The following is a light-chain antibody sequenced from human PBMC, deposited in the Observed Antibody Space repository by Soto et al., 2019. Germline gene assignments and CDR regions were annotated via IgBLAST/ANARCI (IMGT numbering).Light chain of an antibody. V-gene: IGKV1-12*01. CDR3: QQADSFPLT. J-gene: IGKJ4*01. CDR2: AAS. CDR1: QGISSR. Sequence: DIQMTQSPSSVSASVGDRVTITCRASQGISSRLAWYQQKPGKAPNLLIYAASRLQSGVPSRFSGTGSGTDFTLTISSLQPEYFAIYYCQQADSFPLTFGGGTKVEVK.